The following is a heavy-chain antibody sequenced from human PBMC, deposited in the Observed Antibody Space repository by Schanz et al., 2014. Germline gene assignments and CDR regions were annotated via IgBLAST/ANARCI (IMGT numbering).Heavy chain of an antibody. CDR1: GFTFSNYG. Sequence: QVQLVESGGGVVRPGRSLRLSCAASGFTFSNYGMHWVRQAPGKGLEWVAVISYDGSDKFYADSVKGRFTVSRDNSKNTLYLQMNSLRAEDTAIYYCAKGRTVWSGSDRKYYFDYWGQGTLVTVSS. V-gene: IGHV3-30*18. CDR2: ISYDGSDK. CDR3: AKGRTVWSGSDRKYYFDY. D-gene: IGHD1-26*01. J-gene: IGHJ4*02.